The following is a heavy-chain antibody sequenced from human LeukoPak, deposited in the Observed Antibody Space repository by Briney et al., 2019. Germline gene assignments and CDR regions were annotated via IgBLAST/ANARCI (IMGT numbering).Heavy chain of an antibody. CDR1: GFTFSSYS. CDR3: ARAAYAYGDY. Sequence: AGGSLRLSCAASGFTFSSYSMNWVRQAPGKGLEWVSSISSSSSYIYYADSVKRRFTISRDNAKNSLYLQLNSLRAEDTAVYYCARAAYAYGDYWGQGTLVTVSS. CDR2: ISSSSSYI. D-gene: IGHD2-2*01. V-gene: IGHV3-21*01. J-gene: IGHJ4*02.